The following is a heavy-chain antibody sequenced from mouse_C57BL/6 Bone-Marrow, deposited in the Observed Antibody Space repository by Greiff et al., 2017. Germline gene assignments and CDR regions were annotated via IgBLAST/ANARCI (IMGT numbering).Heavy chain of an antibody. V-gene: IGHV1-81*01. Sequence: QVQLQQSGAELARPGASVKLSCKASGYTFTSYGISWVKQRTGQGLEWIGEIYPRSGNAYYNEKFKGKATLTADKSSSTAYMELRSLTSEDSAVYFGARSRGSSYVGFAYWGQGTLVTVSA. CDR1: GYTFTSYG. J-gene: IGHJ3*01. D-gene: IGHD1-1*01. CDR3: ARSRGSSYVGFAY. CDR2: IYPRSGNA.